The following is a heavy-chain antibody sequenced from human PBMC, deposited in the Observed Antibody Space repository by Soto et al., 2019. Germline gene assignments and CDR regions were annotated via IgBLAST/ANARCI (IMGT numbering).Heavy chain of an antibody. Sequence: PSETLSLTCTVSGGSISAYYWSWVRQPPGKGLEWMGYIYYSGSINYNPSLKSRLTISVDTSKNQLSLRLTSVTAADTAVYYCAREDSSADKFFDYWGQGTLVTVSS. J-gene: IGHJ4*02. V-gene: IGHV4-59*01. D-gene: IGHD3-22*01. CDR2: IYYSGSI. CDR1: GGSISAYY. CDR3: AREDSSADKFFDY.